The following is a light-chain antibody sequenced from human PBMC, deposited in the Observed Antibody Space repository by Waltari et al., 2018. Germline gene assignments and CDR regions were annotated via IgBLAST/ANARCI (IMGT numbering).Light chain of an antibody. Sequence: DIQMTQSPSSLSASVGDRVTITCRASESIGYYLNWYQQRPGQTPDLLIYSASSLQDGVPSRVTGSGSGTVFTLTISSLQPEDSATYYCQQAYNTPSITFGQGTRLEIK. CDR3: QQAYNTPSIT. CDR1: ESIGYY. V-gene: IGKV1-39*01. CDR2: SAS. J-gene: IGKJ5*01.